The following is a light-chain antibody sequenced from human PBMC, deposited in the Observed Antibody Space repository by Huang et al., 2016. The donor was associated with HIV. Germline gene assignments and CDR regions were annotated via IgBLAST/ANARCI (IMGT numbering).Light chain of an antibody. J-gene: IGKJ4*01. Sequence: DILLYQSSSSLSASVRDRVTITCRASKSISSYLNWYQQKPGKVPKLLIYAESSMQSGIPSRFSGSGSGTDFTLTISSRQPEDFVAYYCQQRYSSLLTFGGGTKVEI. V-gene: IGKV1-39*01. CDR3: QQRYSSLLT. CDR1: KSISSY. CDR2: AES.